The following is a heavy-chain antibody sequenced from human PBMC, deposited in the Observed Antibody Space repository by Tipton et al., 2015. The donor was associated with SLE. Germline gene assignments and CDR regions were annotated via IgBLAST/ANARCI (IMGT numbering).Heavy chain of an antibody. V-gene: IGHV4-59*11. Sequence: TLSLTCTVSGGSISSHYWSWIRQPPGKGLEWIGYIYYSGSTNYNPSLKSRVTISVDTSKNQFSLKLSSVTAADTAVYYCARASGSYQGYWYFDLWGRGTLVTVSS. CDR2: IYYSGST. J-gene: IGHJ2*01. D-gene: IGHD1-26*01. CDR3: ARASGSYQGYWYFDL. CDR1: GGSISSHY.